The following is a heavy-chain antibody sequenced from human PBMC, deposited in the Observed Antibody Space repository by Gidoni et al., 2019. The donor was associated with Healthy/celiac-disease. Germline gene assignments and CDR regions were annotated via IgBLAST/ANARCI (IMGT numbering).Heavy chain of an antibody. D-gene: IGHD3-3*01. Sequence: QVQLQQWGAGPLKPSETLSLTCAVYGGSFSGYYWSWIRQPPGKGLEWIGEINHSGSTNYNPSLKSRVTISVDTSKNQFSLKLSSVTAADTAVYYCARAPYILRIKNRAWFDPWGQGTLVTVSS. CDR1: GGSFSGYY. CDR3: ARAPYILRIKNRAWFDP. CDR2: INHSGST. J-gene: IGHJ5*02. V-gene: IGHV4-34*01.